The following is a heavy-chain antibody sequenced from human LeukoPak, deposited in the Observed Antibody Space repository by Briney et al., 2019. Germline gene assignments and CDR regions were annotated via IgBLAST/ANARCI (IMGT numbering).Heavy chain of an antibody. J-gene: IGHJ4*02. Sequence: PGGSLRLSCAASGFTVSSNYMSWVRQAPGKGLEWVSVIYGGGSTYYADSVKGRFSISRDTSKNAVYLQINSLRAEDTAVYYCARAQFYHDSSTYGPDYWGQGTLVTVSS. D-gene: IGHD3-22*01. CDR3: ARAQFYHDSSTYGPDY. CDR1: GFTVSSNY. V-gene: IGHV3-53*01. CDR2: IYGGGST.